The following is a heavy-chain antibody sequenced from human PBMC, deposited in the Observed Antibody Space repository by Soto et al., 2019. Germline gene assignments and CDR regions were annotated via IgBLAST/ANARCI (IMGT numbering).Heavy chain of an antibody. CDR2: IWYDGSNK. CDR1: GFTFSSYG. Sequence: QVQLVESGGGVVQPGRSLRLSCAASGFTFSSYGMHWVRQAPGKGLEWVAVIWYDGSNKYYADSVKGRFTISRDNSKNTLYLQMTSLRAEDTAVYYCARDLVSDDSSGYYPYFDYWGQGTLVTVSS. V-gene: IGHV3-33*01. J-gene: IGHJ4*02. CDR3: ARDLVSDDSSGYYPYFDY. D-gene: IGHD3-22*01.